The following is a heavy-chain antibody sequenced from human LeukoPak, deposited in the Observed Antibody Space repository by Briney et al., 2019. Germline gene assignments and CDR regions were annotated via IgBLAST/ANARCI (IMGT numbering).Heavy chain of an antibody. CDR2: ISATGGST. V-gene: IGHV3-23*01. CDR3: ARDKSGTRNYGGNSYYFDY. D-gene: IGHD4-23*01. Sequence: GGSLRLSCAASGFTFRNYAMSWVRQAPGKGLEWVSTISATGGSTYYADSVKGRFTISRDNSKNTLYVQMNSLRAEDTAVYYCARDKSGTRNYGGNSYYFDYWGQGTLVTVSS. J-gene: IGHJ4*02. CDR1: GFTFRNYA.